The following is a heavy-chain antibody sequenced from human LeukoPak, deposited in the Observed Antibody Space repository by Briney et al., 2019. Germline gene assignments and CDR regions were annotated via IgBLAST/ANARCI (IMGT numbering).Heavy chain of an antibody. CDR1: GFTFSSYA. V-gene: IGHV3-23*01. J-gene: IGHJ4*02. CDR3: AKGSYSLSHFDY. D-gene: IGHD1-26*01. Sequence: GGSLRLSCAASGFTFSSYAMSWVRQAPGKGLEWVSTIGGLGGNTYYADSVKGRFTISRDNSKNTLYLQMNSLRAEDTAVYYCAKGSYSLSHFDYWGQGTLVTVSS. CDR2: IGGLGGNT.